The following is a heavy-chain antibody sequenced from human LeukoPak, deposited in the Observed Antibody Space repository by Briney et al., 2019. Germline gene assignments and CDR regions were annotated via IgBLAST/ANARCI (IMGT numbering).Heavy chain of an antibody. D-gene: IGHD3-22*01. Sequence: GASVKVSCKASGYTFTSYGISWVRQAPGQGLEWMGWISAYNGNTNYAQKLQGRVTMTTDTSTSTAYMELRSLRSDDTAVYYCARDTSVTMIVVANYYYYYGMDVWGQGTTVTVSS. V-gene: IGHV1-18*01. CDR3: ARDTSVTMIVVANYYYYYGMDV. J-gene: IGHJ6*02. CDR1: GYTFTSYG. CDR2: ISAYNGNT.